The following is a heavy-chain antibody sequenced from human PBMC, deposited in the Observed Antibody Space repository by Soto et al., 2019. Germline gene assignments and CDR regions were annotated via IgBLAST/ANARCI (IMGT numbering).Heavy chain of an antibody. CDR1: GGTFSSYA. Sequence: GASVKVSCKASGGTFSSYAISWVRQAPGQGLEWMGGIIPIFGTANYAQKFQGRVTITADESTSTAYMELSSLRSEDTAVYYCATDVYYCSRMKHYYYYGMDVWGKGTTVTVSS. V-gene: IGHV1-69*13. CDR2: IIPIFGTA. CDR3: ATDVYYCSRMKHYYYYGMDV. D-gene: IGHD3-10*01. J-gene: IGHJ6*04.